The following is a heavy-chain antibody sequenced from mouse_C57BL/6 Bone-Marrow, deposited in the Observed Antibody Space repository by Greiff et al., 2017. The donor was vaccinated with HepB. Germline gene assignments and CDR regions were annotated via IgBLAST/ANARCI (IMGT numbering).Heavy chain of an antibody. CDR2: IYPRDGSN. CDR1: GYTFTDHT. Sequence: VKLVESDAELVKPGASVKISCKVSGYTFTDHTIHWMKQRPEQGLEWIGYIYPRDGSNKYNEKFKGKTTLTAYKSSSTAYMQLNSLTSEDSAVYFCARVDWDVPFVDYWGQGTTLTVSS. J-gene: IGHJ2*01. CDR3: ARVDWDVPFVDY. D-gene: IGHD4-1*01. V-gene: IGHV1-78*01.